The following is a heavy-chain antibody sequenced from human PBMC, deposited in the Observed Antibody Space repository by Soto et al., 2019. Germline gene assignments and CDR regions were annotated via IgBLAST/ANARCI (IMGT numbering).Heavy chain of an antibody. CDR3: ARSVDTAMAYYFDY. CDR2: IKQDGSEK. J-gene: IGHJ4*02. D-gene: IGHD5-18*01. V-gene: IGHV3-7*05. CDR1: GFTFSSYW. Sequence: GSLRLSCAASGFTFSSYWMSWVRQAPGKGLEWVANIKQDGSEKYYVDSVKGRFTISRDNAKNSLYLQLNSLRAADTAVYYCARSVDTAMAYYFDYWGQGTLVTVSS.